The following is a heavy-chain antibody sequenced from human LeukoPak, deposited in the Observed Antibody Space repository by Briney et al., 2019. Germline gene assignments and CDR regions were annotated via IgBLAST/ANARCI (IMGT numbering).Heavy chain of an antibody. CDR1: GGTLSSYC. CDR2: IYYSGST. D-gene: IGHD3-16*02. V-gene: IGHV4-59*01. J-gene: IGHJ3*02. CDR3: ARDFAPGLCYDYVWGSYRQEGALDI. Sequence: AETLTLTCAASGGTLSSYCRSWVRQPPGKGLEWIGCIYYSGSTNYNPSLKSRVTISGDTSKNQFSLKLSSVTAAETAVYYCARDFAPGLCYDYVWGSYRQEGALDIWGQGTMVTVSS.